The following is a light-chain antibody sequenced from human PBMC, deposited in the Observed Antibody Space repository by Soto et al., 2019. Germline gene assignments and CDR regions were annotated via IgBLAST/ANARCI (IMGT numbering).Light chain of an antibody. V-gene: IGLV2-23*02. CDR3: YSFTGISTSLFV. Sequence: QSVLTQPASVSGSPGQSITISCTGSSRDIGTSNLVSWYQQYPGKAPKLIIYEVTKRPSGISYRFSGSKSGNTASLTISGLQPEDEATYYCYSFTGISTSLFVFGTGTKLTVL. CDR2: EVT. CDR1: SRDIGTSNL. J-gene: IGLJ1*01.